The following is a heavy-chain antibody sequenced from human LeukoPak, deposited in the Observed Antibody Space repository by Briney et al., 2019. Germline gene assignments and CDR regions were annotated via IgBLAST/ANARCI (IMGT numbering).Heavy chain of an antibody. CDR2: IHPNGGNT. V-gene: IGHV1-2*02. J-gene: IGHJ5*02. CDR1: GYTFTGFF. CDR3: ARDFGTDLRAAADA. Sequence: ASVKVSCKASGYTFTGFFMHWVRQAPGQGLEWMGWIHPNGGNTVYAQKFKDRVTMTRDTSINTAYMELSRLTPDDTAFYYCARDFGTDLRAAADACGQGTLVIVSS. D-gene: IGHD6-13*01.